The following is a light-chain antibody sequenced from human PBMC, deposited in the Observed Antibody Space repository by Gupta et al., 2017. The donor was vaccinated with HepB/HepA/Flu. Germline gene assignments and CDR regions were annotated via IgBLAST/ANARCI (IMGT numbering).Light chain of an antibody. CDR3: QQKYSPFWT. CDR1: QTITYY. Sequence: DIQMTQSPSSLSASVGDRVTITCRANQTITYYLNWYRQKPGTAPEVLIYGASSLRSGVPSRFSGSGSGTIFTLTISSLQPEDFATYYCQQKYSPFWTFGQGTQVEIK. CDR2: GAS. J-gene: IGKJ1*01. V-gene: IGKV1-39*01.